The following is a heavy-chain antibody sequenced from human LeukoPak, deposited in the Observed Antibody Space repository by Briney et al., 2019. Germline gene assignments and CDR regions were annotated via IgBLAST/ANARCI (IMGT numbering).Heavy chain of an antibody. CDR2: VDHTGST. J-gene: IGHJ4*02. CDR3: ARRYYDILTGYYGIDY. CDR1: DDSITMYY. V-gene: IGHV4-59*12. Sequence: PSETLSLTCSVSDDSITMYYWTWIRQPPGKGLEWIGYVDHTGSTNFNPSLNGRVSISRDTTKNLFSLRLRSVTAADTAVYFCARRYYDILTGYYGIDYWGQGTLVTVSS. D-gene: IGHD3-9*01.